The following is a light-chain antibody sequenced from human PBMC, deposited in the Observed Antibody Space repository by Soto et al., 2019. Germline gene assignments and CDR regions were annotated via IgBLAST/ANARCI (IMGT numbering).Light chain of an antibody. Sequence: QSALTQSRSVSGYPGQSVTISCTGTSSDVGGYNYVSWYQQHPGKAPKLMIYDVSKRPSGVPDRFSGSKSDNTASLTISGLQAEDEADYYCCSYAGSYTPVFGGGTKLTVL. J-gene: IGLJ2*01. CDR2: DVS. V-gene: IGLV2-11*01. CDR1: SSDVGGYNY. CDR3: CSYAGSYTPV.